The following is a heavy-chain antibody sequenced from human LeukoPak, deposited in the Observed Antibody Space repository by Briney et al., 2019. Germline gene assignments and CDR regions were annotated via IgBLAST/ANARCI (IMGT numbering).Heavy chain of an antibody. Sequence: SETLSLTCAVYGGSFSGYYWSWIRQPPGKGLEWIGEINHSGSTNYNPSLKSRVTISVDTSKNQFSLKLSSVTAADTAVYYCARNYYGSGSYYKYRSGNWFDPWGQGTLVTVSS. CDR2: INHSGST. D-gene: IGHD3-10*01. J-gene: IGHJ5*02. CDR3: ARNYYGSGSYYKYRSGNWFDP. V-gene: IGHV4-34*01. CDR1: GGSFSGYY.